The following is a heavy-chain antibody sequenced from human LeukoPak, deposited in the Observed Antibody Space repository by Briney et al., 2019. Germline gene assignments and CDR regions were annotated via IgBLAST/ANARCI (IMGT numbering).Heavy chain of an antibody. CDR1: GYTFTSYA. D-gene: IGHD3-22*01. J-gene: IGHJ4*02. Sequence: ASVKVSCKASGYTFTSYAMNWVRQAPGQGLEWMGWINTNTGNPTYAQGFTGRFVFSLDTSVSTAYLQISSLKAEDTAVYYCARMEPVTDYYDSSGYYYFDYWGQGTLVTVSS. CDR2: INTNTGNP. CDR3: ARMEPVTDYYDSSGYYYFDY. V-gene: IGHV7-4-1*02.